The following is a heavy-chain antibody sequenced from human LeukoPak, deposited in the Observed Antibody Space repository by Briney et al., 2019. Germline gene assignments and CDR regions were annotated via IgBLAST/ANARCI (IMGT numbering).Heavy chain of an antibody. D-gene: IGHD3-3*01. CDR1: GFTFSSYA. CDR2: ISGSGGST. CDR3: AKNFFTICGAGRA. J-gene: IGHJ5*02. V-gene: IGHV3-23*01. Sequence: GGSLRLSCAASGFTFSSYAMSWVRQAPGKGLEWVSAISGSGGSTYYADSVKGRFTISRDNSKNTPYLQMNSLRAEDTAVYYFAKNFFTICGAGRAWGEQTLVTVSS.